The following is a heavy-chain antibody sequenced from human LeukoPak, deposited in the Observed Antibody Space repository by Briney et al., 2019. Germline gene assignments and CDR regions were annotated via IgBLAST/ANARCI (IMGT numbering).Heavy chain of an antibody. CDR1: GFTFSDYY. Sequence: GGSLRLSCAASGFTFSDYYMSWIRQAPGKGLEWVSAISGSGGSTYYADSVKGRFTISRDNSKNTLYLQMNSLRAEDTAVYYCAKDRGLLSSSWYLFDYWGQGTLVTVSS. D-gene: IGHD6-13*01. V-gene: IGHV3-23*01. CDR3: AKDRGLLSSSWYLFDY. CDR2: ISGSGGST. J-gene: IGHJ4*02.